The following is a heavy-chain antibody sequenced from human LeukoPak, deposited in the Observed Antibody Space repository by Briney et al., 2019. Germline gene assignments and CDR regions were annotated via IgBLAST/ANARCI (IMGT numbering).Heavy chain of an antibody. Sequence: PGGSLRLSCAASGFTFNSYTMHWVRQSPGKGLEWVAVISADGIDNYYADSAKGRFTVSRDNSKNTLYLQMNSLRPEDTAVYYCARDRGRVDRGGMTTFVTDWYFDLWGRGTLVTVSS. D-gene: IGHD3-10*01. CDR3: ARDRGRVDRGGMTTFVTDWYFDL. CDR2: ISADGIDN. CDR1: GFTFNSYT. J-gene: IGHJ2*01. V-gene: IGHV3-30-3*01.